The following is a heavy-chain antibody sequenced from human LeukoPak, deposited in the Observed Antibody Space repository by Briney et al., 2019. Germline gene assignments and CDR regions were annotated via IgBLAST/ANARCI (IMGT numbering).Heavy chain of an antibody. CDR1: GLTFSYHG. D-gene: IGHD4/OR15-4a*01. CDR3: ARDRAKTYFDY. CDR2: IWNDGSNQ. Sequence: GGSLGLSCAASGLTFSYHGMHWARQTPGKGLEWVAFIWNDGSNQYYADSVKDRFTISRDNSRNTLYLQMNGLRAEDTAVYYCARDRAKTYFDYWGRGTLVIVSS. V-gene: IGHV3-33*01. J-gene: IGHJ4*02.